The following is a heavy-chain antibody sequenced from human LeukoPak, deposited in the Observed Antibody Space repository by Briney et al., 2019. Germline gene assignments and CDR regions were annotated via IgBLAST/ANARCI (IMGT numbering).Heavy chain of an antibody. J-gene: IGHJ3*02. CDR3: AKSPYSSSLADAFDI. Sequence: GGPLSLSCAASGFTFSSYGMHWVRQAPGKGLEWVAFLRYDGSNKYYAAPVKGRFTTSRDNSKNTLYLHMNSLRAEDTAGYYCAKSPYSSSLADAFDIWGQGTTVTVSS. V-gene: IGHV3-30*02. CDR2: LRYDGSNK. CDR1: GFTFSSYG. D-gene: IGHD6-13*01.